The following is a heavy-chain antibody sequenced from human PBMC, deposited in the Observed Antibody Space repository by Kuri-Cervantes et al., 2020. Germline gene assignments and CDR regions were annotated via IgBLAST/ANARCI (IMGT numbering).Heavy chain of an antibody. CDR1: GFTFSNAW. V-gene: IGHV3-11*01. CDR2: ISSSGSTI. D-gene: IGHD3-10*01. CDR3: AKNYGSGSNIVDY. J-gene: IGHJ4*02. Sequence: GESLKISCAASGFTFSNAWMSWIRQAPGKGLEWVSYISSSGSTIYYADSVKGRFTISRDNAKNSLYLQMNSLRAEDTAVYYCAKNYGSGSNIVDYWGQGTLVTVSS.